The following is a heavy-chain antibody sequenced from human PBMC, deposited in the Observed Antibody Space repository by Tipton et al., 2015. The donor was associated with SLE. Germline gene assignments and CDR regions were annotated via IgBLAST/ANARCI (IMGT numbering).Heavy chain of an antibody. V-gene: IGHV3-66*02. CDR2: IYSGDST. CDR3: AGSTYGENYHMDV. CDR1: GFTVSSNY. Sequence: SLRLSCAASGFTVSSNYMSWVRQAPGKGLEWVSVIYSGDSTYYADSVKGRFTISRDNSKNKLYLLMDSLRAEDTALYYCAGSTYGENYHMDVWGQGTTVTVSS. J-gene: IGHJ6*02. D-gene: IGHD3-10*01.